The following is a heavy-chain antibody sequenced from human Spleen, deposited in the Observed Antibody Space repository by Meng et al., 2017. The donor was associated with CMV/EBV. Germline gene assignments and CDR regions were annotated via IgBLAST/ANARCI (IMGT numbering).Heavy chain of an antibody. D-gene: IGHD2-15*01. CDR2: ISTDSHYI. V-gene: IGHV3-11*06. CDR1: GFTFGDYY. Sequence: GESLKISCATSGFTFGDYYMSWIRQAPGKGLEWVSSISTDSHYIYYPDSVKGRFTISRDSAKDTLYLQMNSLSAEDTAVYYCVRLGINYFGMDVWGQGTTVTVSS. J-gene: IGHJ6*02. CDR3: VRLGINYFGMDV.